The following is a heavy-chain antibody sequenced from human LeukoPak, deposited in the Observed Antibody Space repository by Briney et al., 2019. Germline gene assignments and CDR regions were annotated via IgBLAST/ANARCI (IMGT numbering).Heavy chain of an antibody. CDR2: IIPIFGTA. CDR3: ASQQQLVRGWFDP. D-gene: IGHD6-13*01. V-gene: IGHV1-69*13. Sequence: GASVKVSCKASGGTFSSYAISWVRQAPGQGLEWTGGIIPIFGTANYAQKFQGRVTITADESTSTAYMELNSLRSEDTAVYYCASQQQLVRGWFDPWGQGTLVTVSS. CDR1: GGTFSSYA. J-gene: IGHJ5*02.